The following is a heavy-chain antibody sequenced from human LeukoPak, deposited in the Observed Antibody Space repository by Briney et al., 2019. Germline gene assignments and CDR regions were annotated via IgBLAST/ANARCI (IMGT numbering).Heavy chain of an antibody. CDR1: GFTFRTYA. Sequence: GGSLRLSWAASGFTFRTYAMHWVRQAPDKGLEWVAVISNDGSNKYYADSVKGRFTISRDNSKNTLYLQMNSLRAEDTAVYYCARDRDPIIAVAGTLDYWGQGTLVTVSS. V-gene: IGHV3-30-3*01. CDR2: ISNDGSNK. J-gene: IGHJ4*02. CDR3: ARDRDPIIAVAGTLDY. D-gene: IGHD6-19*01.